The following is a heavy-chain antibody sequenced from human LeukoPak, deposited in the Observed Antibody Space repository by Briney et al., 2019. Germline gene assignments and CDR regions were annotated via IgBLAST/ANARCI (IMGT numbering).Heavy chain of an antibody. Sequence: ASVKVSCKASGYTFTSYYMHWVRQAPGQGLEWMGIINPSGGSTSYAQKFQGRVTMTRDTSISTAYMELSRLRSDDTAVYYCARPSRYYDFWSGYTNPNYYYYYMDVWGKGTTVTVSS. CDR2: INPSGGST. CDR1: GYTFTSYY. CDR3: ARPSRYYDFWSGYTNPNYYYYYMDV. V-gene: IGHV1-46*01. J-gene: IGHJ6*03. D-gene: IGHD3-3*01.